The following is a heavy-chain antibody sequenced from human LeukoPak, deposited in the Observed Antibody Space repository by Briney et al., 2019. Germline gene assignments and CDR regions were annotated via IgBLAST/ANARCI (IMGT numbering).Heavy chain of an antibody. CDR1: GGSISTYY. D-gene: IGHD6-19*01. CDR2: IYYSGIT. CDR3: VRRLAVTGKYYFDY. J-gene: IGHJ4*02. V-gene: IGHV4-59*08. Sequence: SETLSLTCTVSGGSISTYYWTWIRQPPGKGLEWIGFIYYSGITKYNPSLESRVTISLDMSKNQFSLRLSSVTAADTAVYYYVRRLAVTGKYYFDYWGQGTLVTVSS.